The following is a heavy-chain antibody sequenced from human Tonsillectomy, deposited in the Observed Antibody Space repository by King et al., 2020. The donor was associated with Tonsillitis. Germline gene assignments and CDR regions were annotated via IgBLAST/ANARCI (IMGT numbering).Heavy chain of an antibody. V-gene: IGHV3-33*08. D-gene: IGHD1-26*01. CDR2: IWSDGSNK. J-gene: IGHJ6*03. CDR3: ARDRGKYYMDV. CDR1: GVTFSTGVTFSSSG. Sequence: VQLVESGGGVVQPGRSLRLSCAAPGVTFSTGVTFSSSGMHWVRQAPGKGLEGVAFIWSDGSNKYYTDSVKGRFTISRDNSKNTLYLQMNSLRGEDTAVYYCARDRGKYYMDVWGKGTTVTVSS.